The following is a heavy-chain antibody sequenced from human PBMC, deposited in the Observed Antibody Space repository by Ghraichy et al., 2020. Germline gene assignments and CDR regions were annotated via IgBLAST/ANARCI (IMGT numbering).Heavy chain of an antibody. Sequence: GGSLRLSCAASGFTFYTYAMSWVRQAPGKGLEWVSSTVTNGVTHYAESVRGRFTSSRDNSKDTLSLQMDSLRVEDTALYYCGKVGDSGYLEVIDHWGQGTLVTVSS. CDR2: STVTNGVT. V-gene: IGHV3-23*01. CDR1: GFTFYTYA. D-gene: IGHD3-22*01. CDR3: GKVGDSGYLEVIDH. J-gene: IGHJ4*02.